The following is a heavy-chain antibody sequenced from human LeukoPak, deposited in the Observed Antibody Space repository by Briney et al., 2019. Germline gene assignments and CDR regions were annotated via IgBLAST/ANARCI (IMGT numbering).Heavy chain of an antibody. Sequence: ASVKVSCKASGYIFTDYYMHWVRQAPGQELGWMGRINPNSGGTNYAQKFQGRVTMTRDTSISTAYMELSRLRSDDTAVYYCAREYDSSGYSIFFDYWGQGTLVTVSS. V-gene: IGHV1-2*06. J-gene: IGHJ4*02. CDR1: GYIFTDYY. CDR2: INPNSGGT. D-gene: IGHD3-22*01. CDR3: AREYDSSGYSIFFDY.